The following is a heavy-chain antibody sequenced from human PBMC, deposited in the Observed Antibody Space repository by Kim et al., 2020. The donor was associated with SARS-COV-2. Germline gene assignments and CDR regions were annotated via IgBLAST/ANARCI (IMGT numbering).Heavy chain of an antibody. Sequence: GGSLRLSCAASGFTFSSYAMSWVRQAPGKGLEWVSAISGSGGSTYYADSVKGRFTISRDNSKNTLYLQMNSLRAEDTAVYYCAKEVSPTYYDILTGYHYYYYGMDVGPRDHGHRPL. V-gene: IGHV3-23*01. D-gene: IGHD3-9*01. CDR3: AKEVSPTYYDILTGYHYYYYGMDV. CDR1: GFTFSSYA. J-gene: IGHJ6*02. CDR2: ISGSGGST.